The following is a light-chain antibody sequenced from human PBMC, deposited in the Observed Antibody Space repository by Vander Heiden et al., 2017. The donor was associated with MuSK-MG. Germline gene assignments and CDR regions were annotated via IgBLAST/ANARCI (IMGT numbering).Light chain of an antibody. Sequence: DFQMTQSPSSPSASVGDRVTTTCPASQDINKFLNWYQQKPGKAPNLLIYDASNLETGVPSRFSGSRSGTDFTLTISSLQTEVMATYYCRQYDNVPPELTFAGGT. CDR2: DAS. J-gene: IGKJ4*01. V-gene: IGKV1-33*01. CDR1: QDINKF. CDR3: RQYDNVPPELT.